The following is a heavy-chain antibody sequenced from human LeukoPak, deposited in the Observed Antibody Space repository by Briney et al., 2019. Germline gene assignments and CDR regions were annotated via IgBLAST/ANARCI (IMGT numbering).Heavy chain of an antibody. CDR2: ITPSSSYT. J-gene: IGHJ6*03. V-gene: IGHV3-21*01. CDR1: GFSFSSYN. D-gene: IGHD1-26*01. CDR3: ARDPYSGAYGDTYYYYMDV. Sequence: GGSLRLSCAASGFSFSSYNMDWVRQTPGKGLEWISSITPSSSYTFYADSVKGRFTISRDNARNSLYLQMNSLTAEDTAVYYCARDPYSGAYGDTYYYYMDVWGKGTTVTISS.